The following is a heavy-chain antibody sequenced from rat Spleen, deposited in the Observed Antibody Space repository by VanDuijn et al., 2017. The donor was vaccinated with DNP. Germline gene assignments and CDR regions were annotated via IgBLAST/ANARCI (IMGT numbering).Heavy chain of an antibody. CDR3: TTESYYFDY. CDR2: IVYDGSNS. CDR1: GFTFSNYD. Sequence: EVQLVESGGGLVQPGRSMKLSCAASGFTFSNYDMAWVRQAPTKGLEWVASIVYDGSNSYYRDSVKGRFTISRDNAKSTLYLRMDSLRSEDTATYFCTTESYYFDYWGQGVMVTVSS. J-gene: IGHJ2*01. V-gene: IGHV5-20*01.